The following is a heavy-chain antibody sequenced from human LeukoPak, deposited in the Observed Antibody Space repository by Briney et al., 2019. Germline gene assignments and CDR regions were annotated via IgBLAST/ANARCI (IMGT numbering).Heavy chain of an antibody. J-gene: IGHJ6*02. CDR2: IYPGDSDT. Sequence: GESLKISCKGSGYSFTSYWIGWVRQMPGKGLEWMGIIYPGDSDTRYSPSFQGQVTISADKSISTAYLQWSSLKASDTAMYYCARQRQESYYYYGMDVWGQGTTVTVSS. CDR1: GYSFTSYW. D-gene: IGHD1-1*01. CDR3: ARQRQESYYYYGMDV. V-gene: IGHV5-51*01.